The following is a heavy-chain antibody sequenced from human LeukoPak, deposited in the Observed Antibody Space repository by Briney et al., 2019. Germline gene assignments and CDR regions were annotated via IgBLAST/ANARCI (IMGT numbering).Heavy chain of an antibody. D-gene: IGHD3-22*01. CDR1: GFTFSSYG. Sequence: PGGSLRLSCAASGFTFSSYGLSWVRQAPGKGLEWVSTISGSGGSTYYADSVKGRFTISRDNSKDTLYLQMNSLRAEDTAVYYCAKRITLIVVVPVVDYWGQGTLVTVSS. V-gene: IGHV3-23*01. CDR2: ISGSGGST. J-gene: IGHJ4*02. CDR3: AKRITLIVVVPVVDY.